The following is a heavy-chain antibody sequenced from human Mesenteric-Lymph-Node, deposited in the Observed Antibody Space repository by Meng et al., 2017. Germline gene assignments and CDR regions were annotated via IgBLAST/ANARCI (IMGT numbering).Heavy chain of an antibody. J-gene: IGHJ3*01. Sequence: GESLKISCAASGFTFSSYGVHWVRQAPGKGLEWVAVIWYDGSNKFYADSVKGRFTISRDNSKNTLYLQMNSLRVEDTAVYYCARDNSDADAFDLWGQGTMVTVSS. CDR2: IWYDGSNK. CDR3: ARDNSDADAFDL. V-gene: IGHV3-33*01. D-gene: IGHD2/OR15-2a*01. CDR1: GFTFSSYG.